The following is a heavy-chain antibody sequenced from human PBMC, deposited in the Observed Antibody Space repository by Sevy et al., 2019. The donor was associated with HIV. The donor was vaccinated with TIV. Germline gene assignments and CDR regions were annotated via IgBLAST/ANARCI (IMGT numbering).Heavy chain of an antibody. J-gene: IGHJ4*02. V-gene: IGHV3-48*01. CDR3: ARLSGYSSSWSYFDY. Sequence: GGSLRLSCAASEFTFSSYSMNWVRQAPGKGLEWVSYISGSGSTIYYADSVKGRFTISRDNAKNSLYLQMNSLRAEDTAVYYCARLSGYSSSWSYFDYWGQRTLVTVSS. CDR1: EFTFSSYS. D-gene: IGHD6-13*01. CDR2: ISGSGSTI.